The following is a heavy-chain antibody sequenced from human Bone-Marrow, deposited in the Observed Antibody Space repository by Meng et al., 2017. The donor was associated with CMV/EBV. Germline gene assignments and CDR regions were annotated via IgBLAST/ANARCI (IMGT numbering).Heavy chain of an antibody. Sequence: SETLSLTCTVSGGSISSSSYYWGWIRQPPGKGLEWIGSIYYSGSTYYTPSLKSRVTISVDTSKNQFSLKLSSVTAADTAVYYCARALRLDIVVVPAALNWFDPWGQGTLVTVSS. V-gene: IGHV4-39*07. D-gene: IGHD2-2*03. J-gene: IGHJ5*02. CDR1: GGSISSSSYY. CDR3: ARALRLDIVVVPAALNWFDP. CDR2: IYYSGST.